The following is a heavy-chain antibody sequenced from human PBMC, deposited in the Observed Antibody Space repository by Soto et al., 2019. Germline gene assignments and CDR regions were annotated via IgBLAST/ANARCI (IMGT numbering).Heavy chain of an antibody. CDR3: ARERGSGWTFDY. Sequence: GGSLRLSCAASGFTFSTYSMNWVRQAPGKGLEWVSSISSSSTIYYADSVKGRFTISRDNIQNSLYLQMHSLRAEDTAVYYCARERGSGWTFDYWGQGTLVTVSS. D-gene: IGHD6-19*01. CDR2: ISSSSTI. J-gene: IGHJ4*02. CDR1: GFTFSTYS. V-gene: IGHV3-48*01.